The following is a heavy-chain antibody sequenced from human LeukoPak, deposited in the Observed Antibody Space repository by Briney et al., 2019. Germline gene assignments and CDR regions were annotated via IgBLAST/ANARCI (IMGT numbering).Heavy chain of an antibody. J-gene: IGHJ4*02. CDR3: ARGPTVNYLYYFDY. Sequence: SETLSLTCTVSGGSISPSNYYWGWIRQPPGKGLEWIGSIYYSGSTYYNPSLKSRVTISLDTSKNQFSLKLSSVSAADTAVYYCARGPTVNYLYYFDYWGKGTLVTVSS. CDR1: GGSISPSNYY. V-gene: IGHV4-39*07. CDR2: IYYSGST. D-gene: IGHD4-17*01.